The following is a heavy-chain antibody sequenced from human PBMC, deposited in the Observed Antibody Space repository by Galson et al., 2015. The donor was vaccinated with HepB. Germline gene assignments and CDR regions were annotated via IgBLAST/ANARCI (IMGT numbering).Heavy chain of an antibody. CDR3: VRVRTGTSCYDF. D-gene: IGHD1-1*01. Sequence: TLSLTFTVSGGSISSGDYYWSWIRQPPGKGLEWIGYIYYSGSTYYNPSLKSRVTISVDTSKNQFSLKLSSVTAADTAVYYCVRVRTGTSCYDFWGQGTLVTVSS. CDR2: IYYSGST. CDR1: GGSISSGDYY. V-gene: IGHV4-30-4*01. J-gene: IGHJ4*02.